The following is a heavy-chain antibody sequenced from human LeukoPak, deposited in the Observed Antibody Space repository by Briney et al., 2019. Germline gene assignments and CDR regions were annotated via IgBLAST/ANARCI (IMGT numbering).Heavy chain of an antibody. CDR2: IIPLFGTA. D-gene: IGHD6-6*01. V-gene: IGHV1-69*06. J-gene: IGHJ6*03. CDR3: AGRRVSSSYYYYYYMDV. CDR1: GYTFASYD. Sequence: SVKVSCKASGYTFASYDISWVRQAPGQGLEWMGRIIPLFGTANYAQKFQGRVTITADKSTSTAYMELSSLSSEDTAVYYCAGRRVSSSYYYYYYMDVWGKGTTVTVSS.